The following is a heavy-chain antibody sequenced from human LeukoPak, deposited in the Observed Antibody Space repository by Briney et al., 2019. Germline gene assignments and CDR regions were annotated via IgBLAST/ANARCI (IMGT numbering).Heavy chain of an antibody. V-gene: IGHV4-38-2*02. CDR3: ARDPGVRVGP. Sequence: PSETLSLTCTVSGYSISSGYYWGWIRQPPGKGLEWIGSIYHSGSTYYNPSLKSRVTISVDTSKNQFSLKLSSVTAADTAVYYCARDPGVRVGPGGQGTLVTVSS. CDR1: GYSISSGYY. J-gene: IGHJ5*02. D-gene: IGHD3-10*01. CDR2: IYHSGST.